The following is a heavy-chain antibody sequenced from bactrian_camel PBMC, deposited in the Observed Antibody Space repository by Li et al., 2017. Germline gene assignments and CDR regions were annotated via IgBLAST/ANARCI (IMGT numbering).Heavy chain of an antibody. V-gene: IGHV3S26*01. J-gene: IGHJ6*01. CDR1: GLTYSSYC. Sequence: HVQLVESGGDSAQAGGSLRLSCAASGLTYSSYCMGWFRQTSEKEREGVAAIDSDGSTRYADSVKGRFTISRDNVTNTLYLQMNSLKLEDTAMYYCAAEPAVFTYCGGGYYPSNGYWGQGTQVTVS. D-gene: IGHD2*01. CDR3: AAEPAVFTYCGGGYYPSNGY. CDR2: IDSDGST.